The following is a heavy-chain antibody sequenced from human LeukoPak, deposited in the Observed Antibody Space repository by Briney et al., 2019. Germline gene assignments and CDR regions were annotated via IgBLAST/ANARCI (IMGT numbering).Heavy chain of an antibody. CDR2: IGSSGRTI. J-gene: IGHJ4*02. Sequence: GGSPRLSCAASGFIFSDYYMSWIRQAPGKGLEWVLYIGSSGRTIYYADSAKGRFTIHRDNAKNSLFVQMNTLKAEDTAVYYCAGTEGSYLGKFNNWGQGTLLTVSS. CDR1: GFIFSDYY. D-gene: IGHD1-26*01. CDR3: AGTEGSYLGKFNN. V-gene: IGHV3-11*01.